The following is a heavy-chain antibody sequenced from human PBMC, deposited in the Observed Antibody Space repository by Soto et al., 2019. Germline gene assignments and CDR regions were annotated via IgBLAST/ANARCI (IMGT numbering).Heavy chain of an antibody. D-gene: IGHD1-20*01. CDR1: GGTFSSYA. CDR3: ARVLKYNWNRFDY. Sequence: SVKVSCKASGGTFSSYAISWVRQAPGQGLEWMGGIIPIFGTANYAQKFQGRVTITADKSTSTAYMELSSLRPEDTAVYYCARVLKYNWNRFDYWGQGTLVTVSS. V-gene: IGHV1-69*06. CDR2: IIPIFGTA. J-gene: IGHJ4*02.